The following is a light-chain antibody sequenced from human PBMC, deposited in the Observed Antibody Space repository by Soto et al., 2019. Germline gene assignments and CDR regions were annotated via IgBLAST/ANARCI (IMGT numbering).Light chain of an antibody. CDR1: QSVSSSY. CDR2: GAS. V-gene: IGKV3-20*01. Sequence: EIVLTQSPGTLSLSPGERATLSCRASQSVSSSYLAWYQQKPGQAPRLLIYGASSRATGIPDRFSDSGSGTDFTLTISRLEPEDFAVYYCQHYGSSWTFGQGTKVEIK. CDR3: QHYGSSWT. J-gene: IGKJ1*01.